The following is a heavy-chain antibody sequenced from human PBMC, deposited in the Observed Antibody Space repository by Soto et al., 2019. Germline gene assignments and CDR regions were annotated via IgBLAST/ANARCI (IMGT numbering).Heavy chain of an antibody. CDR2: IYYSGST. J-gene: IGHJ4*02. CDR3: ARLREVAVANDY. CDR1: GGSISSSSYY. D-gene: IGHD6-19*01. Sequence: SETLSLTCTVSGGSISSSSYYWGWIRQPPGKGLEWIGSIYYSGSTYYNPSLKSRVTISVDTSKNQFSLKLSSVTAADTAVYYCARLREVAVANDYWGQGTLVTVSS. V-gene: IGHV4-39*01.